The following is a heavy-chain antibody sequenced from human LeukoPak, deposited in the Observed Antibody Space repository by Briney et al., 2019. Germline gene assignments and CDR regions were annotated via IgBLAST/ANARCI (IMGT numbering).Heavy chain of an antibody. CDR1: GYTFTSYA. CDR3: ARADWAAAGNY. Sequence: GASVKVSCKASGYTFTSYAMHWVRQAPGQRLEWMGGINAGSGNTKNSQKFPGRVTITRDTSASTAYMELSSLRSEDTAVYYCARADWAAAGNYWGQGTLVTVSS. V-gene: IGHV1-3*01. CDR2: INAGSGNT. J-gene: IGHJ4*02. D-gene: IGHD6-13*01.